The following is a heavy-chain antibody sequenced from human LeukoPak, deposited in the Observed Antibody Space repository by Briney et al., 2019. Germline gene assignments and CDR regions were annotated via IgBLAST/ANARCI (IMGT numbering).Heavy chain of an antibody. CDR1: GFTFSSYE. V-gene: IGHV3-48*03. D-gene: IGHD6-19*01. Sequence: GGSLRLSCAASGFTFSSYEMNWVRQAPGKGLEWVSYISSSGSTIYYADSVKGRFTISRDNSKNTLYLQMNSLRAEDTAVYYCASDIQQWLVRGAFDIWGQGTMVTVSS. J-gene: IGHJ3*02. CDR2: ISSSGSTI. CDR3: ASDIQQWLVRGAFDI.